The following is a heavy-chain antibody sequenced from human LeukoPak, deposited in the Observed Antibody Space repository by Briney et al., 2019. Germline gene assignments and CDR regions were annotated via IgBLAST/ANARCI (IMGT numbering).Heavy chain of an antibody. CDR3: ARRRSGDGVYSSSWYHDY. CDR1: GGSISRYY. CDR2: IYYSGST. D-gene: IGHD6-13*01. Sequence: SETLSLICAVSGGSISRYYWSWIRQPPGKGLEWIGYIYYSGSTNYNPSLKSRVTISVDTSKNQFSLKLSSVTAADTAVYYCARRRSGDGVYSSSWYHDYWGQGTLVTVSS. V-gene: IGHV4-59*08. J-gene: IGHJ4*02.